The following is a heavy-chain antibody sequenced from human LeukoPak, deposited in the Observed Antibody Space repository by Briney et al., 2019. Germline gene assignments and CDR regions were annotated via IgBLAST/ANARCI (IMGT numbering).Heavy chain of an antibody. J-gene: IGHJ4*02. CDR2: IGTAGDT. CDR1: GFTFSSYD. D-gene: IGHD3-16*01. Sequence: PGGSLRLSCAASGFTFSSYDMHWVRQATGKGLEWVSAIGTAGDTYYPGSVKGRFTISRENAKNSLYLQMNSLRAGDTAVYYCARGDKGSYAPPGGYWGQGTLVTVSS. V-gene: IGHV3-13*01. CDR3: ARGDKGSYAPPGGY.